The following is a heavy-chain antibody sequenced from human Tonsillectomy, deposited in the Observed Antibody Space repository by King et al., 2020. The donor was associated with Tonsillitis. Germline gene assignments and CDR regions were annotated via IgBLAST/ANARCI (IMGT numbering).Heavy chain of an antibody. CDR1: GFTFDDYA. V-gene: IGHV3-9*01. CDR2: ISWNSGSI. Sequence: DVQLVESGGGLVQPGRSLRLSCAASGFTFDDYAIHWVRQAPGKGLEWVSGISWNSGSIGYADSVKGRFTISRDNAKNSLYLQMNSLRAEDTALYYCAKDMSGAVAGDFDYWGQGTLVTVSS. CDR3: AKDMSGAVAGDFDY. J-gene: IGHJ4*02. D-gene: IGHD6-19*01.